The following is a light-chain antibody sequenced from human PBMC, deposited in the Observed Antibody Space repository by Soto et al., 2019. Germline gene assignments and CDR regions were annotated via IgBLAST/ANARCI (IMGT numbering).Light chain of an antibody. J-gene: IGKJ4*01. Sequence: DIQMTQSPSSLSASVGDRVTITCRASQGISNYLSWYQQKPGKVPKLLIYTSSTLQSGVPSRFSGSGSGTDFTVTISSLQPEDVATYYCQKHNGAPLNFGGGTQVEIK. CDR3: QKHNGAPLN. CDR1: QGISNY. CDR2: TSS. V-gene: IGKV1-27*01.